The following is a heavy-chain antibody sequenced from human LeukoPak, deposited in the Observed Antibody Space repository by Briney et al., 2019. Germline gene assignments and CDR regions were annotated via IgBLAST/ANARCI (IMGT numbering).Heavy chain of an antibody. J-gene: IGHJ4*02. V-gene: IGHV3-72*01. Sequence: GGSLRLSCAASGFTFSDHYMDWVRQAPGKGLEWVGRTRNKANSYNTEYAASVKGRFTISRNDSKNSLYLQMNSLKTEDTAVYYCASALGYCSSTSCDYWGQGTLVTVSS. CDR1: GFTFSDHY. D-gene: IGHD2-2*01. CDR3: ASALGYCSSTSCDY. CDR2: TRNKANSYNT.